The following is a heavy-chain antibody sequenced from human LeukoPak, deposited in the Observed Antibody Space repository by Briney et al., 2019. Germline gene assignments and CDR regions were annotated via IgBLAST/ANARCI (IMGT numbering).Heavy chain of an antibody. D-gene: IGHD4-11*01. V-gene: IGHV3-33*06. Sequence: GGSLRLSCAASGFIFNHHAMHWVRQAPGKGLEWVAVIWSDKSNKFYADSVRGRFTISRGDSRKTVYLQMEKMTAEDTAFYYCAKDAQRGFDYSNSLEYWGQGALVTVAS. CDR3: AKDAQRGFDYSNSLEY. CDR1: GFIFNHHA. J-gene: IGHJ4*02. CDR2: IWSDKSNK.